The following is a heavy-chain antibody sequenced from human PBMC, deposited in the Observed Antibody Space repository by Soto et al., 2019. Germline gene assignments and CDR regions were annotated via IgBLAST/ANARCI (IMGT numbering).Heavy chain of an antibody. CDR1: GFSLSTSGVG. CDR3: AHKAWAWGMDV. D-gene: IGHD1-26*01. Sequence: QITLKESGPTLVKPTQTLTLTCTFSGFSLSTSGVGVGWIRQPPGKALEWLAIIYWDDDKRYSPSLKSRLTIAKDTSKNQVVLTMTNMDPVDTATYYCAHKAWAWGMDVWGQGTTVTVSS. V-gene: IGHV2-5*02. CDR2: IYWDDDK. J-gene: IGHJ6*02.